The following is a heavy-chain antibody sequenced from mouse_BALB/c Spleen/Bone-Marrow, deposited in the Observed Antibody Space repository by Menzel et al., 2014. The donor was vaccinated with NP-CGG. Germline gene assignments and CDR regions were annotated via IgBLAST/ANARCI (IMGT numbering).Heavy chain of an antibody. J-gene: IGHJ3*01. V-gene: IGHV1-80*01. CDR3: AKVTTGFAY. CDR1: GYAFSSYW. D-gene: IGHD2-2*01. CDR2: IYPGDGET. Sequence: QVQLQQSGAELVWPGSSVKISCKASGYAFSSYWMTWVKQRPGQGLEWIGQIYPGDGETNYNGKFKGKATLTADKSSSTAYMQLSGLTSEDSAVYFCAKVTTGFAYWGQGTLVTVSA.